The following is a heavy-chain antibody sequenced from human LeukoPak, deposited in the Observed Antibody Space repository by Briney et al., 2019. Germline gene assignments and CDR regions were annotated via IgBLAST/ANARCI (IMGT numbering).Heavy chain of an antibody. J-gene: IGHJ3*02. CDR1: GGTFSSYA. D-gene: IGHD5-18*01. V-gene: IGHV1-18*01. CDR3: ARDPPYSYGYRAFDI. Sequence: ASVKVSCKASGGTFSSYAISWVRQAPGQGLEWMGWISAYNGNTNYAQKLQGRVTMTTDTSTSTAYMELRSLRSDDTAVYYCARDPPYSYGYRAFDIWGQGTMVTGSS. CDR2: ISAYNGNT.